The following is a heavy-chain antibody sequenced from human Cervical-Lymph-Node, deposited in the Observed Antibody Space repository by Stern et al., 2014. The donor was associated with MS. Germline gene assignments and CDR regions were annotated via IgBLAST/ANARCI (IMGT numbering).Heavy chain of an antibody. CDR3: ARDLFTTSLDV. Sequence: VQLVESGPGLVKPSQTLSLTCTVSGGSISSDNYYWTWIRQHPGKGLEWIGHIYYSGTTYYNPSLKSRVSITVATSQHLFSLRLSSVTAADTAGYYGARDLFTTSLDVWGHGTTVTVS. D-gene: IGHD3-22*01. CDR1: GGSISSDNYY. J-gene: IGHJ6*02. V-gene: IGHV4-31*03. CDR2: IYYSGTT.